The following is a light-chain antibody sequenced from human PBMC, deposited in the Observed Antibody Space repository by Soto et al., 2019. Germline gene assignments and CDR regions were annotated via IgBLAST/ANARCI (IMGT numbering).Light chain of an antibody. Sequence: EIGLTQSPATLSFSPGERGSRSCRASQSFSSYLAWYQQKPGQAPRLLIYDASNRATGIPARFSGSGSGTDFTLTISSLEPEDFAVYYCQQRSNWPPTFGQGTKVDIK. CDR2: DAS. V-gene: IGKV3-11*01. J-gene: IGKJ1*01. CDR1: QSFSSY. CDR3: QQRSNWPPT.